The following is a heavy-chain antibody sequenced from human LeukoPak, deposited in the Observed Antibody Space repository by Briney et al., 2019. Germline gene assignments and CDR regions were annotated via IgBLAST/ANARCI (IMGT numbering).Heavy chain of an antibody. CDR2: ISNNGGYT. CDR3: AKQLGYCSDGSCYFPY. V-gene: IGHV3-23*01. Sequence: SLXLSCAASGFTFSSSAMSWVRQAPGKGLEWVSAISNNGGYTYYADPVQGRFTISRDNSKSTLCLQMNSLRAEDTAVYYCAKQLGYCSDGSCYFPYWGQGTLVTVSS. CDR1: GFTFSSSA. J-gene: IGHJ4*02. D-gene: IGHD2-15*01.